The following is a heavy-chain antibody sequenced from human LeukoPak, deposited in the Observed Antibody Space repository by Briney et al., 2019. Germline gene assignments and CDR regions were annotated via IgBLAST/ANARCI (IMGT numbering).Heavy chain of an antibody. CDR1: GGSFSGYY. CDR2: INYSGST. J-gene: IGHJ5*02. V-gene: IGHV4-34*01. D-gene: IGHD5-18*01. Sequence: PSETLSLTCAVYGGSFSGYYWSWIRQPPGKGLEWIGEINYSGSTNYNPSLKSRVTISVDTSKNQFSLKLSSVTAADTAVYYCARVVKDVDTLNWFDPWGQGTLVTVSS. CDR3: ARVVKDVDTLNWFDP.